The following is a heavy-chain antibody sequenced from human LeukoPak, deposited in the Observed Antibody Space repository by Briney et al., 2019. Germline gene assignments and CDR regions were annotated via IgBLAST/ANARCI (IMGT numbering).Heavy chain of an antibody. CDR3: AREGNWIDY. CDR2: IKPSGGDT. CDR1: GYTFTDYN. Sequence: GASVKVSCKTSGYTFTDYNLHWVRQAPGQRLEWMGIIKPSGGDTSYAQKFQGRVTMTRDMSTSTVYMELSSLRSEDTAVYYCAREGNWIDYWGQGTLVTVSS. D-gene: IGHD1-20*01. J-gene: IGHJ4*02. V-gene: IGHV1-46*01.